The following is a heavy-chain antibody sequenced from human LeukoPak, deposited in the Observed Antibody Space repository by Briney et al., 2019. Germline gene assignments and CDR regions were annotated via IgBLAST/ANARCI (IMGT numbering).Heavy chain of an antibody. J-gene: IGHJ2*01. CDR1: GFTFSSYW. D-gene: IGHD6-13*01. Sequence: GGSLRLSCAASGFTFSSYWMSWVRQAPGKGLEWVANIKQDGSEKYYVDSVKGRFTISRDNAKNSLYLQMNSLRAEDTAVYYCARARGRKGYSSSPGGWYFDLWGRGTLVTVSS. CDR2: IKQDGSEK. CDR3: ARARGRKGYSSSPGGWYFDL. V-gene: IGHV3-7*01.